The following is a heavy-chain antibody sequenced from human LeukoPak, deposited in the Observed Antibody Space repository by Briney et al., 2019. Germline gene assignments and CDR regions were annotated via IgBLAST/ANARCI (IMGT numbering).Heavy chain of an antibody. Sequence: GGSLRLSCAASGFTFSSYGMSWVRQAPGKGLEWLSSISGSVGTIYYADSVKGRFTISRDNSKNTLYLQMNNLRAEDSAVYYCAKDLSGYGPYWYFDLWGRGTLVTVSS. CDR1: GFTFSSYG. CDR2: ISGSVGTI. J-gene: IGHJ2*01. V-gene: IGHV3-23*01. CDR3: AKDLSGYGPYWYFDL. D-gene: IGHD6-25*01.